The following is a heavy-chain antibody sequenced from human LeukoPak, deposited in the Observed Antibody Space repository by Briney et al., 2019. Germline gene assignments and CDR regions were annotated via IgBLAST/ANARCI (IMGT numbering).Heavy chain of an antibody. CDR1: GYDSATYW. CDR3: ATAQHGTSSWRA. D-gene: IGHD6-6*01. V-gene: IGHV5-51*01. J-gene: IGHJ5*02. Sequence: KPGESLKISCKGSGYDSATYWIGWVRQMSGEGLEWMGIIHLRDSETRYCPSFQGHVTISADKSINTAFLQWGGLKASDTAFYYCATAQHGTSSWRAWGQGTLVTVSS. CDR2: IHLRDSET.